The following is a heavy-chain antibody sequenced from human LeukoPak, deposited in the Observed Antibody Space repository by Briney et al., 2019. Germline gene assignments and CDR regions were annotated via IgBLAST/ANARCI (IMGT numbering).Heavy chain of an antibody. CDR2: ISGDGGST. J-gene: IGHJ4*02. CDR3: VCSSSWSFYYFDY. Sequence: PGGSLRLSCAASGFTFDDYAMHWVRQAPGKGLEYVSLISGDGGSTYYAYSVKGRFTISRDNSKNSLYLQMNSLRTEDTALYYCVCSSSWSFYYFDYWGQGTPVTVSS. V-gene: IGHV3-43*02. CDR1: GFTFDDYA. D-gene: IGHD6-6*01.